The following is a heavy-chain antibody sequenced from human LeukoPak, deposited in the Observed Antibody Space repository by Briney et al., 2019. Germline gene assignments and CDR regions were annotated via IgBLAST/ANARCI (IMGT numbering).Heavy chain of an antibody. D-gene: IGHD5-24*01. J-gene: IGHJ1*01. CDR1: GFIFSKNG. CDR2: IPDDGSET. V-gene: IGHV3-7*01. Sequence: PGGSLRLSCAASGFIFSKNGMHWVRQAPGKGLEWVANIPDDGSETNYVDSVKGRFIISRDNAKNSLSLQMNSLREEDTALYYCARGWATIPDWGQGTLVTVSP. CDR3: ARGWATIPD.